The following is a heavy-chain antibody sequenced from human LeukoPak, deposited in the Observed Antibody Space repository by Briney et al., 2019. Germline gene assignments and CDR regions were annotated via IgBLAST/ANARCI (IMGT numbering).Heavy chain of an antibody. D-gene: IGHD3-22*01. CDR2: ISGSGGNT. J-gene: IGHJ4*02. CDR3: AKDPTYYYDSSGYPPDY. CDR1: GFTFSSSA. Sequence: PGGSLRLSCAASGFTFSSSAMSWVRQAPGKGLEWVSVISGSGGNTHYADSVKGRFTISRDISKNTLYLQMNSLRAEDTAVYYCAKDPTYYYDSSGYPPDYWGQGTLVTVSS. V-gene: IGHV3-23*01.